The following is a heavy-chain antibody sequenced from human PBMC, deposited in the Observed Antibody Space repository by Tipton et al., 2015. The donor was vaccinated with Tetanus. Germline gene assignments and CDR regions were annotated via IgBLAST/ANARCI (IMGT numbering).Heavy chain of an antibody. CDR1: GGSIIVCYFY. J-gene: IGHJ5*02. CDR3: ARQSCSGGSCRFDP. D-gene: IGHD2-15*01. V-gene: IGHV4-39*01. Sequence: TLSLTCRVSGGSIIVCYFYWGWHRPAPGKGLEGVGSLHYTGTTYLNPSLKSPVTISVDTSKNRFSLNLTPATAADTAFYYCARQSCSGGSCRFDPWGQGTLVTVSS. CDR2: LHYTGTT.